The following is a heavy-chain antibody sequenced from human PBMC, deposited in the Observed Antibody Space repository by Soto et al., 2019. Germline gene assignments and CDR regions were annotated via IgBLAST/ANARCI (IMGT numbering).Heavy chain of an antibody. D-gene: IGHD6-19*01. J-gene: IGHJ6*02. V-gene: IGHV3-30*18. Sequence: GGSLRLSCAASGFTFSGYGMHWVRQAPGKGLEWVAVISYDGSKKYYADSVKGRFFISRDNSKNTLYLEMSSLRAEDTAVYYCVKDGSSGWPYYYGMDVWGQGTTVTVSS. CDR2: ISYDGSKK. CDR3: VKDGSSGWPYYYGMDV. CDR1: GFTFSGYG.